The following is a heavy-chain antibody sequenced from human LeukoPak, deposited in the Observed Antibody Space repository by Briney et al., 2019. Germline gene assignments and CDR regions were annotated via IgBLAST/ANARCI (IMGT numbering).Heavy chain of an antibody. CDR1: GYTFTGYY. D-gene: IGHD6-6*01. Sequence: ASVKVSYKASGYTFTGYYMHWVRQAPGQGLEWMGWINPNSGGTNYAQKFQGRVTMTRDTSISTAYMELSRLRSDDTAVYYCARAGSLSIADYYYMDVWGKGTTVTVSS. CDR3: ARAGSLSIADYYYMDV. V-gene: IGHV1-2*02. CDR2: INPNSGGT. J-gene: IGHJ6*03.